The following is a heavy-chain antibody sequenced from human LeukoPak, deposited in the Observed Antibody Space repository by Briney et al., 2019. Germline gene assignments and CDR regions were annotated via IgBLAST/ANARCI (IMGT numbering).Heavy chain of an antibody. CDR1: GFTFSSYG. J-gene: IGHJ6*03. CDR3: AKGYNGYAYYYMHV. D-gene: IGHD5-12*01. Sequence: PVGSLRLSCAASGFTFSSYGMHWVRQAPGKGLEWVAFIRYDGSNKYYADSVKGRFTISRDNSKNTLYLQMNSLRAEDTAVYYCAKGYNGYAYYYMHVWGRGTTVTVSS. CDR2: IRYDGSNK. V-gene: IGHV3-30*02.